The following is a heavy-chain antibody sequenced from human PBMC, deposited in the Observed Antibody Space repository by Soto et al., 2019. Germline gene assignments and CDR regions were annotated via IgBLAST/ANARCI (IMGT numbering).Heavy chain of an antibody. V-gene: IGHV1-18*01. D-gene: IGHD3-3*01. CDR1: GYTFTSYG. Sequence: GASVKVSCKASGYTFTSYGISWVRQAPGQGLEWMGWISAYNGNTNYAQKLQGRVTMTTDTSTSTAYMELRSLRSDDTAVYYCARDLYYDFWSGHATDYYMDVWGKGTTVTVSS. J-gene: IGHJ6*03. CDR3: ARDLYYDFWSGHATDYYMDV. CDR2: ISAYNGNT.